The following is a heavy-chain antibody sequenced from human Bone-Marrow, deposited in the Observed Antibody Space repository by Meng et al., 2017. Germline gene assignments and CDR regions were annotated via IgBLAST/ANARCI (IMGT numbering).Heavy chain of an antibody. D-gene: IGHD1-14*01. CDR3: ARDRATTLPHNYLGY. CDR1: GFTFSSYS. Sequence: GESLKISCAASGFTFSSYSMNWVRQAPGKGLEWVSSISSSSSYIYYADSVKGRFTISRDNAKNSLYLQMNSLRAEDTAVYYCARDRATTLPHNYLGYWGQGTPVTVSS. V-gene: IGHV3-21*01. CDR2: ISSSSSYI. J-gene: IGHJ4*02.